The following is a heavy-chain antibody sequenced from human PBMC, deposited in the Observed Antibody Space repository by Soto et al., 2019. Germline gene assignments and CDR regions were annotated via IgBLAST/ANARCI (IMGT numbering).Heavy chain of an antibody. Sequence: QLQLQESGPGLVKPSETLSLTCTVSGGSISSSSYYWGWIRQPPGKGLEWIGSIYYSGSTYYNPSLKSRVTISVDTSKNQFSLKLSSVTAADTAVYYCARQGGYCSGGSCYVDYWGQGTLVTVSS. V-gene: IGHV4-39*01. J-gene: IGHJ4*02. D-gene: IGHD2-15*01. CDR1: GGSISSSSYY. CDR2: IYYSGST. CDR3: ARQGGYCSGGSCYVDY.